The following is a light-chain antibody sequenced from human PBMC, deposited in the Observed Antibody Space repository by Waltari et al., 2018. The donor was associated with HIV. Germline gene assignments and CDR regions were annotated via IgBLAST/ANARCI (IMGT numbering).Light chain of an antibody. CDR3: QQRSNWPPA. J-gene: IGKJ4*01. Sequence: EISLTQSPATVSLSPGQRATLTCRASQSVSSYLAWDQHKPGTAPRLLIYDASTRATGILARFSGSGSGTAFTLTISSLEPEDFAVYYCQQRSNWPPAFGGGTKVEIK. V-gene: IGKV3-11*01. CDR2: DAS. CDR1: QSVSSY.